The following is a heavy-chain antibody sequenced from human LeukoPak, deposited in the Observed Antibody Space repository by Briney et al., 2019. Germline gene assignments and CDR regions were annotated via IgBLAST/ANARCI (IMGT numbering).Heavy chain of an antibody. J-gene: IGHJ4*02. CDR3: ARDFRYYYDSSGYYYVYFDY. D-gene: IGHD3-22*01. CDR2: ISAYNGNT. CDR1: GYTFTSYG. V-gene: IGHV1-18*01. Sequence: ASVKVSCKASGYTFTSYGISWVRQAPGQGLEWMGWISAYNGNTNYAQKLQGRVTMTTDTSTSTAYMELRSLRSDDTAVYYCARDFRYYYDSSGYYYVYFDYWGQGTLVTVSS.